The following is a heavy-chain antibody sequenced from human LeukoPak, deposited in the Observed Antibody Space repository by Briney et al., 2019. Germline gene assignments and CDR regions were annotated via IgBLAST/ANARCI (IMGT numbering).Heavy chain of an antibody. CDR1: GFTLSSYA. Sequence: GGSLRLSCAASGFTLSSYAMTWVRQAPGRGLEWVSSVDGGGGGTYYADSVKGRFTIPRDNSKDTLYLQMNGLRAEDTAVYFCAKQSAGSAAWYSLHYDFWGQGTLVTVSS. V-gene: IGHV3-23*01. D-gene: IGHD6-13*01. CDR2: VDGGGGGT. CDR3: AKQSAGSAAWYSLHYDF. J-gene: IGHJ4*02.